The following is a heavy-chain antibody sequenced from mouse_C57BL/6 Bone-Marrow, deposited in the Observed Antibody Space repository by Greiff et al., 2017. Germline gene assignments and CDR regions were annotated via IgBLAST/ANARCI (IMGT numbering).Heavy chain of an antibody. Sequence: VQRVESGAELMKPGASVKLSCKATGYTFTGYWIEWVKQRPGHGLEWIGELLPGSGSTNYNEKFKGKATFTADTSSNPAYLQLSSLTTEDSAIYYCAIYYDYGGEDYWGRGTTRTVAS. J-gene: IGHJ2*01. V-gene: IGHV1-9*01. CDR1: GYTFTGYW. CDR2: LLPGSGST. CDR3: AIYYDYGGEDY. D-gene: IGHD2-4*01.